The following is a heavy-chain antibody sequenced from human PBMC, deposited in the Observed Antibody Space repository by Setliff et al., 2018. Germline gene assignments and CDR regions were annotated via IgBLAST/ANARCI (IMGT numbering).Heavy chain of an antibody. CDR1: GGAVSGFY. V-gene: IGHV4-34*01. CDR3: ARHLDDFWSGYYFDY. D-gene: IGHD3-3*01. J-gene: IGHJ4*02. CDR2: ISHNGRV. Sequence: SLTCDIKGGAVSGFYWSWIRQTPGKDLEWIGEISHNGRVSSSPSLKSRVTISVDRAKNHFSLKLTSVTAADTAMYYCARHLDDFWSGYYFDYWGQGTLVTVSS.